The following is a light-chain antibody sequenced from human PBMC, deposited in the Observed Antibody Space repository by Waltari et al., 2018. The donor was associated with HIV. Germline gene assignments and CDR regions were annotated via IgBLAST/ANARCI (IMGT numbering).Light chain of an antibody. CDR3: CSYAGDYTFVL. J-gene: IGLJ2*01. CDR2: DVS. Sequence: QSALTQPRSVSGSPGQSVTISCTGTSSDVGGYNYVSWYQQHPGNAPKLMIYDVSKRPSGVPDRFSGSKSGNTASLTISGLQAEDEADYYCCSYAGDYTFVLFGGGTKLTVL. V-gene: IGLV2-11*01. CDR1: SSDVGGYNY.